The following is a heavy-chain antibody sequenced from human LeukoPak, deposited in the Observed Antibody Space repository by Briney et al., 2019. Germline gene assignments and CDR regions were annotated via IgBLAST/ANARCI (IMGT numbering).Heavy chain of an antibody. D-gene: IGHD1-1*01. V-gene: IGHV1-69*05. CDR3: ARDLIEWKY. CDR1: GGTFSSYA. Sequence: SVKVSCKASGGTFSSYAISWVRQAPGQGLEWMGGIIPIFGTANYAQKLQGRVTMTTDTSTSTAYMELRSLRSDDTAVYYCARDLIEWKYWGQGTLVTVSS. CDR2: IIPIFGTA. J-gene: IGHJ4*02.